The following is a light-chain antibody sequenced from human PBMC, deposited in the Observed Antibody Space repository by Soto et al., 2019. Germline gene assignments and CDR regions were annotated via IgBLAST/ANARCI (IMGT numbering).Light chain of an antibody. V-gene: IGKV3-20*01. CDR1: QSVSNNY. J-gene: IGKJ1*01. CDR2: GAS. Sequence: EIGLTQSPVTLSLSPGERATLSCRASQSVSNNYLAWYQQKPGQAPRLLIYGASSRATGIPDRFSGSGSGTDFTLTISRLEPEDFAVYYCHQYDSWTFGQGS. CDR3: HQYDSWT.